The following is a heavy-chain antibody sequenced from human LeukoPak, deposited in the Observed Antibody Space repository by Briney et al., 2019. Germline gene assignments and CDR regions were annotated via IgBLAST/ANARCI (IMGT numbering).Heavy chain of an antibody. CDR2: ISSSSSYI. CDR1: GFTFSSYS. D-gene: IGHD3-3*01. Sequence: GGSLRLSCAASGFTFSSYSMNWVRQAPGKGLEWVSSISSSSSYIYYADSVKGRFTISRDNSKNTLYLQMNSLRAEDTAVYYCAKDPILRFLEKGSYFDYWGQGTLVAVSS. V-gene: IGHV3-21*04. CDR3: AKDPILRFLEKGSYFDY. J-gene: IGHJ4*02.